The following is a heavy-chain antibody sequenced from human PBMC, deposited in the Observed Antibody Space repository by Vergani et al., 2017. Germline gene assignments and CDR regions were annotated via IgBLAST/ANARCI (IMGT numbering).Heavy chain of an antibody. Sequence: QVQLQESGPGLVKPSQTLSLTCTVSGGSISSGDYYWSWIRQPPGKGLEWIGYIYHSGSTYYNPSLKSRVTISVDTSKNQFSLKLSSVTAADTAVYYCARTRYYYGSGSYYNTYYFDYWGQGTLVTVSS. CDR1: GGSISSGDYY. J-gene: IGHJ4*02. D-gene: IGHD3-10*01. CDR2: IYHSGST. V-gene: IGHV4-30-4*08. CDR3: ARTRYYYGSGSYYNTYYFDY.